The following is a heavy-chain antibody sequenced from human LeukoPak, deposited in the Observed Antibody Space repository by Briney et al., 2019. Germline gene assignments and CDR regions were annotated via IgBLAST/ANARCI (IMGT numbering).Heavy chain of an antibody. D-gene: IGHD2-2*01. V-gene: IGHV3-48*03. CDR3: ARWIPAYCSSTSCYRYFQH. CDR2: ISGSGTTT. J-gene: IGHJ1*01. CDR1: GFTFSSYE. Sequence: QPGGSLRLSCAASGFTFSSYEINWVRQAPGKGLEWVSYISGSGTTTYYADSVKGRFTISRDNAKNALYLQMNSLRAEDTALYYCARWIPAYCSSTSCYRYFQHWGQGTLVTVSS.